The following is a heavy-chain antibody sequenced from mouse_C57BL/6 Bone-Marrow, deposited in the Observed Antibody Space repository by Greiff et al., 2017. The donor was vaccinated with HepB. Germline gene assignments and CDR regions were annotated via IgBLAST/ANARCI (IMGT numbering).Heavy chain of an antibody. CDR2: ISDGGSYT. V-gene: IGHV5-4*01. CDR1: GFTFSSYA. CDR3: AREPY. Sequence: EVKLMESGGGLVKPGGSLNLSCAASGFTFSSYAMSWVRQTPEKRLEWVATISDGGSYTYYPDNVKGRFTISRDNAKNNLYLQMSHLKSEDTAMYYCAREPYWGQGTTLTVSS. J-gene: IGHJ2*01.